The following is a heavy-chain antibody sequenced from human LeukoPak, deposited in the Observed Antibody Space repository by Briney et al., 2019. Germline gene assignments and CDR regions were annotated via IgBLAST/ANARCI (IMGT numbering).Heavy chain of an antibody. Sequence: ASVKVSCKASGSTFTNYYMNWVRQAPGQGLEWMGLINPTGTGTNYAQKFRGRVTLTRDTSTTTVYMELSSLRSEDTAVYYCAREESGGYFDYWGQGTPVTVSS. D-gene: IGHD2-8*02. V-gene: IGHV1-46*01. J-gene: IGHJ4*02. CDR2: INPTGTGT. CDR1: GSTFTNYY. CDR3: AREESGGYFDY.